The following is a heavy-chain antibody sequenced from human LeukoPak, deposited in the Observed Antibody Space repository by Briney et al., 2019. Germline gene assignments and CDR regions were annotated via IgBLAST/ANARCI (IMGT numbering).Heavy chain of an antibody. CDR3: ASTLWGYYTAFDY. V-gene: IGHV3-21*01. J-gene: IGHJ4*02. Sequence: PGGSLRLSCAASGFTFSTYAMHWVRQAPGKGLEWVSSISSSSSYIYYADSVKGRFTISRDNAKNSLYLQMNSLRAEDTAVYYCASTLWGYYTAFDYWGQGTLVTVSS. CDR2: ISSSSSYI. CDR1: GFTFSTYA. D-gene: IGHD2-2*02.